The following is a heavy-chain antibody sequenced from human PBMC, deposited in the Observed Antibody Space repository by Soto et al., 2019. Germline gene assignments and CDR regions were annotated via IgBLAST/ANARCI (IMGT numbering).Heavy chain of an antibody. V-gene: IGHV4-31*03. D-gene: IGHD2-21*01. J-gene: IGHJ5*02. Sequence: SETLSLTCSVSGAALISGNYYCSWIRQVPGKGLEWIGHIYVTGAVDYNPSLRDRITISQDTSERQFSLNLRLVTAADTAVYYCARLRIATNNYKWFDPWGQGTLVTVSS. CDR1: GAALISGNYY. CDR2: IYVTGAV. CDR3: ARLRIATNNYKWFDP.